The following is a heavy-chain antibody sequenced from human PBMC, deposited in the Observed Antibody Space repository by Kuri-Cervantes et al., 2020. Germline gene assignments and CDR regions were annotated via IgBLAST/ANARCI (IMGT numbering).Heavy chain of an antibody. CDR1: GFTFSSYA. D-gene: IGHD5-12*01. CDR3: AVDSGGYAEHY. CDR2: ITGSGYNT. V-gene: IGHV3-23*01. Sequence: GESLKISCAASGFTFSSYAMSWVRQAPGKGLEWVSGITGSGYNTYYTDPGMGRFTISRDNFKNTLYLQMNSLTADETAVYYCAVDSGGYAEHYWGQGTLVTVSS. J-gene: IGHJ4*02.